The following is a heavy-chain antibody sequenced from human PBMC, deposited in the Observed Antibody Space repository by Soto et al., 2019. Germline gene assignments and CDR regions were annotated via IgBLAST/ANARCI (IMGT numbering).Heavy chain of an antibody. Sequence: SETLSLTCTVSGDSMSSGNYYWSWIRQHPGKGLEWIGYIYHSGSTFYNPSLKSRVSISEDTSKNQFSLKVISVTAADTAVYYCARETDATYFDYWGQGTQVTVSS. V-gene: IGHV4-31*03. J-gene: IGHJ4*02. CDR1: GDSMSSGNYY. CDR3: ARETDATYFDY. CDR2: IYHSGST.